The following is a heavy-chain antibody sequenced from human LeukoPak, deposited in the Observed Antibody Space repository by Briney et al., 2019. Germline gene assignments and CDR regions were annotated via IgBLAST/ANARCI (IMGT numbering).Heavy chain of an antibody. Sequence: SQTLSLTCAISGDSVSSNSTAWNWIRQSPSRGLKWLGRTYYRSKWYNDYAVSVKSRITINPDTSKNLFSLQLNSVTPEDTAVYYCARVESTWNYVDWFDPWGQGTLVTVSS. V-gene: IGHV6-1*01. J-gene: IGHJ5*02. CDR3: ARVESTWNYVDWFDP. D-gene: IGHD1-7*01. CDR1: GDSVSSNSTA. CDR2: TYYRSKWYN.